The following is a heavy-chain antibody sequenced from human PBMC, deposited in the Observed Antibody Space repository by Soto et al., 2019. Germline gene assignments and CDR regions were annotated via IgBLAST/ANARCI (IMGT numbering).Heavy chain of an antibody. CDR3: ARLLRFLEWLYYFDY. CDR2: INHSGST. J-gene: IGHJ4*02. D-gene: IGHD3-3*01. V-gene: IGHV4-34*01. Sequence: SETLSLTCAVYGGSFSGYYWSWIRQPPGKGLEWIGEINHSGSTNYNPSLKSRVTISVDTSKNQFSLKLSSVTAADTAVYYCARLLRFLEWLYYFDYWGQGTLVTVSS. CDR1: GGSFSGYY.